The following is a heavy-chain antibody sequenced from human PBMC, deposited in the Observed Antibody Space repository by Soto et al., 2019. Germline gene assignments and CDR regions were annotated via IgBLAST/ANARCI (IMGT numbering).Heavy chain of an antibody. CDR1: GFTFCGFG. V-gene: IGHV1-18*04. Sequence: GASVKVSCKASGFTFCGFGITWVRQAPGQGLEWMGWITASNGNTKFAQNLQGRVTMTTDTSTSTAYMELWRLRSDDTAVYYCARGYSYGSYWYFDLWGRGTLVTVSS. D-gene: IGHD5-18*01. CDR3: ARGYSYGSYWYFDL. CDR2: ITASNGNT. J-gene: IGHJ2*01.